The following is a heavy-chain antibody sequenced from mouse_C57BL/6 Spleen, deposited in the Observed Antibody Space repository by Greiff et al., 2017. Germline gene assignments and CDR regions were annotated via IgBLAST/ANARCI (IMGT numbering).Heavy chain of an antibody. J-gene: IGHJ2*01. V-gene: IGHV1-55*01. CDR3: ARRGNYGHGWDY. CDR2: IYPGSGST. Sequence: QVQLQQPGAELVKPGASVKMSCKASGYTFTSYWITWVKQRPGQGLEWIGDIYPGSGSTNYNEKFKSKATLTVDTSSSTAYMQLSSLTSEDSAVYYCARRGNYGHGWDYWGQGTTLTVSS. CDR1: GYTFTSYW. D-gene: IGHD1-1*02.